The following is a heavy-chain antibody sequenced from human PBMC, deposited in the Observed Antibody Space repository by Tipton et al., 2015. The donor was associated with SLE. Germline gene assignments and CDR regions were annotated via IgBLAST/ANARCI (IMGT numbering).Heavy chain of an antibody. CDR2: INPDSGGT. CDR3: ARVPLRFLGNAFDI. V-gene: IGHV1-2*02. Sequence: QLVQSGAEVKRPGASLKVSCKASRYNFSDYYIHWVRQAPGQGLEWMGWINPDSGGTNYAQNFQGRVTMTTDTSTNTAYMELRSLRSDDTAVYYCARVPLRFLGNAFDIWGQGTMVTVSS. J-gene: IGHJ3*02. D-gene: IGHD3-3*01. CDR1: RYNFSDYY.